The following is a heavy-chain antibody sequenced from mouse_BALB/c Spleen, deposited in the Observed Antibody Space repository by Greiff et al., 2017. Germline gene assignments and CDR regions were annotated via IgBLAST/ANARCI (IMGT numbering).Heavy chain of an antibody. CDR2: IWAGGST. CDR1: GFSLTSYG. CDR3: ARDRGNSPMDY. Sequence: QVQLKESGPGLVAPSQSLSITCTVSGFSLTSYGVHWVRQPPGKGLEWLGVIWAGGSTNYNSALMSRLSISKDNSKSQVFLKMNSLQTDDTAMYYCARDRGNSPMDYWGQGTSVTVSS. J-gene: IGHJ4*01. D-gene: IGHD2-1*01. V-gene: IGHV2-9*02.